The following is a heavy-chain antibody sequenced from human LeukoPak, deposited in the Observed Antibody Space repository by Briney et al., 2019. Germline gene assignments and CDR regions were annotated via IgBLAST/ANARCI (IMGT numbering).Heavy chain of an antibody. CDR1: GGSISSTNSY. J-gene: IGHJ5*02. CDR2: IYSSGSF. Sequence: SETLSLTCTVSGGSISSTNSYWGWIRQSPRTGLEWIGNIYSSGSFYYNPSLKSRVTISIDTSENQFSLKLSSVTAAVTAVYYCARARELEIRNSWFDPWGQGTLVTVSS. CDR3: ARARELEIRNSWFDP. V-gene: IGHV4-39*07. D-gene: IGHD1-7*01.